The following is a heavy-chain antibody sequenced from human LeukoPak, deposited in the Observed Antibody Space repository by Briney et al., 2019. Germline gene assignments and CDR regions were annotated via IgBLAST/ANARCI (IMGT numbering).Heavy chain of an antibody. Sequence: SETLSLTCTVSGGSISSSNYYWGWIRQPPGKGLEWIGYIYYSGSTNYNPSLKSRVTISVDTSKNQFSLKLSSVTAADTAVYYCARATYCSSTSCLDYGMDVWGQGTTVTVSS. CDR2: IYYSGST. CDR3: ARATYCSSTSCLDYGMDV. CDR1: GGSISSSNYY. D-gene: IGHD2-2*01. V-gene: IGHV4-61*05. J-gene: IGHJ6*02.